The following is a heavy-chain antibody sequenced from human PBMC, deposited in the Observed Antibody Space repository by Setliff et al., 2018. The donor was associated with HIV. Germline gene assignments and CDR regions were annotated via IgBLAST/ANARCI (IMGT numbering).Heavy chain of an antibody. D-gene: IGHD6-19*01. CDR2: IVPVFGTTKFA. CDR1: GDTFSIHP. V-gene: IGHV1-69*05. J-gene: IGHJ4*02. CDR3: ARGGVEQWLVWNQGAGFY. Sequence: SVKVSCKASGDTFSIHPISWVRQAPGRGLEWIGGIVPVFGTTKFANHAQKFQGRVTITTDEPTTTVFMELSGLRSEDTAVYYCARGGVEQWLVWNQGAGFYWGQGTLVTVSS.